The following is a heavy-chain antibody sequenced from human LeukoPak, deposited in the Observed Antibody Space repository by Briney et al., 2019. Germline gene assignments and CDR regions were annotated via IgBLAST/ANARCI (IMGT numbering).Heavy chain of an antibody. Sequence: ASVKVSCKASGYTFTGYYMHWVRQAPGQGLEWMGWINPNSGGTNYAQKFQGRVTITRDTSASTAYMELSSLRSEDTAVYYCARWYSSSWSNWFDPWGQGTLVTVSS. CDR2: INPNSGGT. D-gene: IGHD6-13*01. CDR1: GYTFTGYY. V-gene: IGHV1-2*02. CDR3: ARWYSSSWSNWFDP. J-gene: IGHJ5*02.